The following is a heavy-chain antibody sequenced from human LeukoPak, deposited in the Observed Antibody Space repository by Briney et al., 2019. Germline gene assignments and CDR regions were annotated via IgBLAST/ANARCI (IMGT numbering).Heavy chain of an antibody. CDR3: AREESSSSLGY. V-gene: IGHV1-69*04. CDR2: IIPILGIA. CDR1: VADFSSYG. Sequence: SVTLSCKAPVADFSSYGINWMRLAPAKGLEWMGRIIPILGIANYAQKFQGRVTITADKSTSTAYMELSSLRSEDTAVYYCAREESSSSLGYWGQGTLVTVSS. D-gene: IGHD6-6*01. J-gene: IGHJ4*02.